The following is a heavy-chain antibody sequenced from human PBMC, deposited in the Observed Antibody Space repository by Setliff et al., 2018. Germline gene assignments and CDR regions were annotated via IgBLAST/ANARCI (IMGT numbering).Heavy chain of an antibody. Sequence: SVKVSCKASGGTFSRYAISWVRQAPGQGLEWMGGIIPILGIANYAQKFQGRVTITADESTSTAYMELSSLRSEDTAVYYCAREEARGYSHGDAFDIWGQGTMVTVSS. J-gene: IGHJ3*02. CDR2: IIPILGIA. CDR3: AREEARGYSHGDAFDI. V-gene: IGHV1-69*10. CDR1: GGTFSRYA. D-gene: IGHD5-18*01.